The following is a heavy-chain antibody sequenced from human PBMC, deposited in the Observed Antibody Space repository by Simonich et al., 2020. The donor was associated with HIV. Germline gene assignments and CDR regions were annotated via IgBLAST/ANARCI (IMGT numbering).Heavy chain of an antibody. V-gene: IGHV4-39*01. Sequence: QVQLQESGPGLVKPSETLSLTCTVSGGSISSSSSSWGWTRQPPGKGLGWIGSIYYSGSTYSNPSLKSRVTISVDTSKNQFSLKLSSVTAADTAVYYCARLLILFGGYYFDYWGQGTLVTVSS. CDR1: GGSISSSSSS. D-gene: IGHD3-16*01. J-gene: IGHJ4*02. CDR2: IYYSGST. CDR3: ARLLILFGGYYFDY.